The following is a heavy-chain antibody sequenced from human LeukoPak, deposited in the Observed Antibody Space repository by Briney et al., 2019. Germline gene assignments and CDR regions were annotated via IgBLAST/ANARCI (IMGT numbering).Heavy chain of an antibody. CDR3: ARVAGGWLQFYYYYYYMDV. D-gene: IGHD5-24*01. CDR2: INNSGGT. Sequence: SETLSLTCAAYGGSFSGYNWSWIRQPPGKWLEWIGEINNSGGTNYNPSLKSRVTISVDTSKNQFSLKLSSVTAADTAVYYCARVAGGWLQFYYYYYYMDVWGKGTTVTVSS. J-gene: IGHJ6*03. V-gene: IGHV4-34*01. CDR1: GGSFSGYN.